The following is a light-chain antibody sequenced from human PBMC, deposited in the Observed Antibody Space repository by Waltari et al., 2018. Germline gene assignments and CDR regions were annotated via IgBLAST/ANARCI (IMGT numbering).Light chain of an antibody. V-gene: IGLV2-8*01. CDR1: SSDVGGYNC. CDR2: EVS. J-gene: IGLJ2*01. Sequence: QSALTQPPSASGSPGQSVTISCTGTSSDVGGYNCFSWYQQHPGKAPKLMIYEVSKRPSGVPDRFSGSKSGNTAYLTVSGLQAEDEADYYCTSYGGSNNFVIFGGGTKLTVL. CDR3: TSYGGSNNFVI.